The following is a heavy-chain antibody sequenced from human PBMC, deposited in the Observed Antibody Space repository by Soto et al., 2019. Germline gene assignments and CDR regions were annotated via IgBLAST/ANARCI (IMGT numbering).Heavy chain of an antibody. CDR3: ARGVDAGLDY. D-gene: IGHD6-13*01. CDR1: GGTFSGYT. Sequence: SVKVSCKASGGTFSGYTISWVRQAPGQGLEWMGRMIPNHGIANYAQKFQDRVIMTADKSITTAYMELSSLRSEDTAVYYCARGVDAGLDYWGQGALVTVSS. V-gene: IGHV1-69*02. CDR2: MIPNHGIA. J-gene: IGHJ4*02.